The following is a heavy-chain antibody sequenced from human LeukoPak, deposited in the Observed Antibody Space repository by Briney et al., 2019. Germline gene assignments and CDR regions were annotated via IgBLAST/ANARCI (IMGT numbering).Heavy chain of an antibody. CDR1: GGSFSGYY. D-gene: IGHD2-15*01. CDR2: INHSGST. Sequence: SETLSLTCAVYGGSFSGYYWSWIRQPPGKGLEWIGEINHSGSTNYNPSLKSRVTISVDTSKNQFSLQLNSVTPEDTAVYYCARDVVATFFWFDPWGQGTLVTVSS. V-gene: IGHV4-34*01. J-gene: IGHJ5*02. CDR3: ARDVVATFFWFDP.